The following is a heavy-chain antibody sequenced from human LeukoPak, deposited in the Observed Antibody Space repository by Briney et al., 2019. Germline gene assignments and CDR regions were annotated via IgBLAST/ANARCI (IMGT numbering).Heavy chain of an antibody. D-gene: IGHD2-15*01. CDR3: ARSSPGIDY. Sequence: PGGSLRLSCAASGFTFSNYYMAWIRQAPGKGLEWVSYITSRGSLISYADSVKGRFTISRDNAKNSLYLQMNSLRAEDTAVYYCARSSPGIDYWGQGTLVTVSS. CDR2: ITSRGSLI. J-gene: IGHJ4*02. CDR1: GFTFSNYY. V-gene: IGHV3-11*04.